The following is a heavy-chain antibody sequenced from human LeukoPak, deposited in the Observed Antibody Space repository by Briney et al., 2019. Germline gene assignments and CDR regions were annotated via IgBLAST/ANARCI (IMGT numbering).Heavy chain of an antibody. J-gene: IGHJ3*02. CDR3: AKSNGYGLVDI. CDR2: IFYSGST. V-gene: IGHV4-34*12. D-gene: IGHD3-10*01. CDR1: GGSFSGYY. Sequence: PSETLSLTCAVFGGSFSGYYWGWVRQPPGKGLEWIGNIFYSGSTYYSPSLKSRVTISLDTSRNQFSLKLNSVTAADTAVYYWAKSNGYGLVDIWGQGTMVTVSS.